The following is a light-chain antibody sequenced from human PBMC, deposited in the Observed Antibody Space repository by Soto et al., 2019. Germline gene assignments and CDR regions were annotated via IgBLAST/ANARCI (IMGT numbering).Light chain of an antibody. CDR3: TVWDDSLRGRL. CDR2: RNN. J-gene: IGLJ2*01. V-gene: IGLV1-47*01. CDR1: SSNNESNY. Sequence: QSVLTQPPSASGTPGQRVTISCSGSSSNNESNYVYWYQQLPGTAPRLLIYRNNQRPSGVPDRFSGSKSGTSASLAISALRSEDEADYYCTVWDDSLRGRLFGGGTKLTVL.